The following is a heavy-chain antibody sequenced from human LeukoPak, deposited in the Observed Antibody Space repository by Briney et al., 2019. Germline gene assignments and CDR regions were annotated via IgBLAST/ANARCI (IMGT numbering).Heavy chain of an antibody. J-gene: IGHJ4*02. CDR2: IYSGGST. CDR1: GFTVSSNY. V-gene: IGHV3-66*02. CDR3: ARGRDDFWSGYPSY. D-gene: IGHD3-3*01. Sequence: GGSLRLSCAASGFTVSSNYMSWVRQAPGKGLEWVSVIYSGGSTYYADSVKGRFTISRDNSKNTLYLQMNSLRAEDTAVYYCARGRDDFWSGYPSYWGQGTLVTVSS.